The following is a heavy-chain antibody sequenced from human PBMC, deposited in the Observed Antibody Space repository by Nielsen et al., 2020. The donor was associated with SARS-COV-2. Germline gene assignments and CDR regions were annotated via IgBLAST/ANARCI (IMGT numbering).Heavy chain of an antibody. J-gene: IGHJ4*02. CDR1: GFTFSNYA. CDR3: ARDPIVGSIGWYSDY. D-gene: IGHD1-26*01. CDR2: IYSGGA. V-gene: IGHV3-23*03. Sequence: GESLKISCAASGFTFSNYAMSWVRQARGKGLEWVSLIYSGGAYYADSVKGRFTISRDNSKNMLYLQMNSLGAEDTAVYYCARDPIVGSIGWYSDYWGQGTLVTLSS.